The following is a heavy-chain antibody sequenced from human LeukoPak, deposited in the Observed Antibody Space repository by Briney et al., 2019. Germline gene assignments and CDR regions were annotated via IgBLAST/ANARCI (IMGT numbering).Heavy chain of an antibody. D-gene: IGHD3-10*01. CDR2: ISGSGGRT. V-gene: IGHV3-23*01. J-gene: IGHJ4*02. CDR3: AKLGTYGSGTVDY. Sequence: PGGSLRLSCAASGFTFSSYAMSWVRQAPRKGLEWVSAISGSGGRTYYADSVKGRFTISRDNSKNTLYLQMNSLRAEDTAVYYCAKLGTYGSGTVDYWGQGTLVTVSS. CDR1: GFTFSSYA.